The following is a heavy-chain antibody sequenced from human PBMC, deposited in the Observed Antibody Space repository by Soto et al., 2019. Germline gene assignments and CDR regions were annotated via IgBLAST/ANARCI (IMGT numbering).Heavy chain of an antibody. Sequence: GSLRLACAASGFTFSSYAMSWVRQAPGKGLEWVSAISGSGGSTYYADSVKVRFTISRDNSKNTLYLQMNSLRAEDTAVYYCAKDPVTGTTGSVGAFDIWGQGTMVTVSS. CDR2: ISGSGGST. CDR1: GFTFSSYA. D-gene: IGHD1-7*01. J-gene: IGHJ3*02. V-gene: IGHV3-23*01. CDR3: AKDPVTGTTGSVGAFDI.